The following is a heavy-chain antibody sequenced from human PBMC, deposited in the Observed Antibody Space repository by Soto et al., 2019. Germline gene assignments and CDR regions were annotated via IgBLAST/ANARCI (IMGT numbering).Heavy chain of an antibody. J-gene: IGHJ4*02. V-gene: IGHV4-61*05. CDR2: IYYTGIT. Sequence: PSETLSLTCTVSGGSVSSSSYYWGWVRQPPGKGLEWIGYIYYTGITDYNPSLKSRVTISADTSKKQFSLKLSSVTAADTAVYFCASTLTGLGFWGQGTLVTVSS. CDR1: GGSVSSSSYY. CDR3: ASTLTGLGF.